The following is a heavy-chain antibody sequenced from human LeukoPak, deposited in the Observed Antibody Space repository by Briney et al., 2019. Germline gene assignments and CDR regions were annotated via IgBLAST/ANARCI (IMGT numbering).Heavy chain of an antibody. CDR2: IIPIFGTA. CDR1: GGTFSSYA. V-gene: IGHV1-69*13. CDR3: ASRPHEYSSGWYGVDY. Sequence: SVKVSCKASGGTFSSYAISWVRQAPGQGLEWMGGIIPIFGTANYAQKFQGRVTITADESTSTAYMELSSLRSEDTAVYYCASRPHEYSSGWYGVDYWGQGTLVTVFS. J-gene: IGHJ4*02. D-gene: IGHD6-19*01.